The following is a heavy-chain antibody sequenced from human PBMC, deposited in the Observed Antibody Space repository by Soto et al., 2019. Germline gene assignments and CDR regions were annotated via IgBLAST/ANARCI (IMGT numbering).Heavy chain of an antibody. CDR2: IYYSGST. Sequence: TLSLTCTVSGGSIISGGYYWSWIRQHPGKGLEWIGYIYYSGSTYYNPSLKSRVTISVDTSKNQFSLKLSSVTADDTAVYYCAKDWQGVHVNPWGQGSLVTVSS. CDR3: AKDWQGVHVNP. CDR1: GGSIISGGYY. J-gene: IGHJ5*02. V-gene: IGHV4-31*03. D-gene: IGHD1-1*01.